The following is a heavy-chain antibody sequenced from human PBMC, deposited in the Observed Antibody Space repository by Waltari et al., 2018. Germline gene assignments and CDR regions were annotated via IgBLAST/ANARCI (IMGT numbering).Heavy chain of an antibody. CDR3: TREHGAVAGSYYYYGMDV. V-gene: IGHV3-74*01. D-gene: IGHD6-19*01. CDR2: VNSDGSST. CDR1: GFTFDSYR. J-gene: IGHJ6*02. Sequence: EVQLVESGGGLVQPGGSLRLSCAASGFTFDSYRMHWVRQAPGKGLVWVARVNSDGSSTFYADSVKGRFTVSRDSARNTLLLQMNSLRVEDTAVYFCTREHGAVAGSYYYYGMDVWGQGTTVIVSS.